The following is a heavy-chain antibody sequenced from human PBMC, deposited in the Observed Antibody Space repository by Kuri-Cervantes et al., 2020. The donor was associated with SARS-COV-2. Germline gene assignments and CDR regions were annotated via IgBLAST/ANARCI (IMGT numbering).Heavy chain of an antibody. CDR1: GFTFSNYA. D-gene: IGHD1-1*01. CDR2: ISGGGKVT. V-gene: IGHV3-23*01. J-gene: IGHJ4*02. Sequence: GGSLRLSCAASGFTFSNYALTWVRQAPGKGLEWVATISGGGKVTHYADSVKGRFTMSRDNSKNTVYLQMNSLRAEDTAVYYCATPIQXARGRLDYWGQGALVTVSS. CDR3: ATPIQXARGRLDY.